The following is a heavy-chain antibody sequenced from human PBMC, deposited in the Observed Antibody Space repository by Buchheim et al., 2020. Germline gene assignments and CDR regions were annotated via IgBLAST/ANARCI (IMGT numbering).Heavy chain of an antibody. CDR3: ATPPYYDYIWGSYRYWYFDY. Sequence: EVQLLESGGGLVQPGGSLRLSCAASGFTFSSYAMSWVRQAPGKGLEWVSAISGSGGSTYYADSVKGRFTISRDNSKNTLYLQMNSLRAEDTAVYYCATPPYYDYIWGSYRYWYFDYWGQGTL. CDR2: ISGSGGST. J-gene: IGHJ4*02. V-gene: IGHV3-23*01. D-gene: IGHD3-16*02. CDR1: GFTFSSYA.